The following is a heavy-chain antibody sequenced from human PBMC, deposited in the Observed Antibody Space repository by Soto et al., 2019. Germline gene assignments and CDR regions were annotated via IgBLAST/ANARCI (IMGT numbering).Heavy chain of an antibody. D-gene: IGHD2-21*02. CDR1: GDSVSSNSSA. CDR3: ARDLWGYCGTDCYPLDV. V-gene: IGHV6-1*01. CDR2: TYYRSKWYN. Sequence: PSQTLSLTCAISGDSVSSNSSAWNWIRQSPSRGLEWLGRTYYRSKWYNDYAVSVKSRITINPDTSKNQFSLQLNSVTPEDTAVNYCARDLWGYCGTDCYPLDVWGQGTLVTVSS. J-gene: IGHJ4*02.